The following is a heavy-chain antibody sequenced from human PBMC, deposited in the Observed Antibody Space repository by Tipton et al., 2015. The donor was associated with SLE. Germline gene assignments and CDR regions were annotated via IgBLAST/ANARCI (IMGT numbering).Heavy chain of an antibody. CDR3: ARCSSGWYNIFYYYMDV. CDR1: GFTFSSYW. CDR2: IYYSGST. J-gene: IGHJ6*03. V-gene: IGHV4-59*01. D-gene: IGHD6-19*01. Sequence: LRLSCAASGFTFSSYWMSWVRQAPGKGLEWIGSIYYSGSTYYNPSLKSRVTISVDTSKNQFSLKLNSVTAADTAVYYCARCSSGWYNIFYYYMDVWGKGTTVTVSS.